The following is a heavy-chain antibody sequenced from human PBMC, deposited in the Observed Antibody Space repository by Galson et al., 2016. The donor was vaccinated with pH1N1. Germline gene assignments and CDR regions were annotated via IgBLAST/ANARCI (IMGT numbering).Heavy chain of an antibody. J-gene: IGHJ3*02. CDR2: IKSKSSGGTT. V-gene: IGHV3-15*01. D-gene: IGHD3-22*01. CDR3: TIGFCIDSRCHWDDAFET. CDR1: GFTFNNAW. Sequence: SLRLSCATSGFTFNNAWLTWVRQAPGKGLEWVGRIKSKSSGGTTDYGAPVRGRFTISRDDSQNTVYLQMNSLKTEDTALYYCTIGFCIDSRCHWDDAFETWGQGTTVTVSS.